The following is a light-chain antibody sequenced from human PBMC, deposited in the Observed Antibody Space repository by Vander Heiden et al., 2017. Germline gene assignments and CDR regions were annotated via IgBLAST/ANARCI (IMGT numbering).Light chain of an antibody. CDR3: CSYAGTSTYV. V-gene: IGLV2-23*01. CDR1: SSDVGSYNL. Sequence: QSAPPPPASVSGSPGKSITISCTGTSSDVGSYNLVSWYQQHPGKAPKLMIYEGTKRPSGVSNRFSGSKSGNTASLTISGLQAEDEADYYCCSYAGTSTYVFGTGTKVTVL. J-gene: IGLJ1*01. CDR2: EGT.